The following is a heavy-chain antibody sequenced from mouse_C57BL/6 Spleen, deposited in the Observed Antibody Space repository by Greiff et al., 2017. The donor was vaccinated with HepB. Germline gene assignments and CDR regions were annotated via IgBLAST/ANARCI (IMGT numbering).Heavy chain of an antibody. CDR1: GYSITSDY. CDR2: ISYSGST. D-gene: IGHD1-1*01. V-gene: IGHV3-8*01. CDR3: ARTQRDYGSSYYFDY. Sequence: EVKLLESGPGLAKPSQTLSLTCSVTGYSITSDYWNWIRKFPGNKLEYMGYISYSGSTYYNPSLKSRISITRDTSKNQYYLQLNSVTTEDTATYYCARTQRDYGSSYYFDYWGQGTTLTVSS. J-gene: IGHJ2*01.